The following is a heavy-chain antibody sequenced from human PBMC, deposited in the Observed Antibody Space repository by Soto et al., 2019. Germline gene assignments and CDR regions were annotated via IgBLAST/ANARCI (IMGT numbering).Heavy chain of an antibody. D-gene: IGHD3-9*01. CDR3: ARNIFTGYTNTYYYYGLDV. CDR2: INWNGGST. Sequence: GGSLRLSCAASGFTFDDYAMSWVRQAPGKGLEWVSGINWNGGSTGYADSVKGRFTISRDNAKNSLYLQMNSLRAEDTALYYCARNIFTGYTNTYYYYGLDVWSQGTTVTVSS. J-gene: IGHJ6*02. V-gene: IGHV3-20*04. CDR1: GFTFDDYA.